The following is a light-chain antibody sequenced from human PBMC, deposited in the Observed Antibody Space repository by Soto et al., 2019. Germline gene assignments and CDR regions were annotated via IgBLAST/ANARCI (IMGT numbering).Light chain of an antibody. CDR3: QQYGSSPIT. V-gene: IGKV3-20*01. CDR1: QSFSSTY. J-gene: IGKJ5*01. CDR2: GAS. Sequence: EIVLTQSPGTLSLSPEERATLSCRASQSFSSTYLAWYQQKPGQAPRLLVYGASSRATGIPDRFSGFGSGTDFTLTISRLEPEDFAVYFCQQYGSSPITFGQGTRLEIK.